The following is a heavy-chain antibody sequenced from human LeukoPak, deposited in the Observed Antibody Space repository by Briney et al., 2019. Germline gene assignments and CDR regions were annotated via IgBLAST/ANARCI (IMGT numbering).Heavy chain of an antibody. CDR2: IYYSGST. D-gene: IGHD2-15*01. V-gene: IGHV4-31*03. CDR3: ARMPGTRYCSGGSCYPYYYYYYGMDV. CDR1: GGSISSGGYY. J-gene: IGHJ6*02. Sequence: SQTLSLTCTVSGGSISSGGYYWSWIRQHPGKGLEWIGYIYYSGSTYYNPSLKSRVTISVDTSKNQFSLKLSSVTPADTAVYYCARMPGTRYCSGGSCYPYYYYYYGMDVWGQGTTVTVSS.